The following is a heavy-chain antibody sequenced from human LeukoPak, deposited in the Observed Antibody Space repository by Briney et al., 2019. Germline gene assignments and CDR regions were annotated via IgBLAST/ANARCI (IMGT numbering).Heavy chain of an antibody. CDR2: INSDGSST. CDR1: GFTFSSYW. D-gene: IGHD3-9*01. J-gene: IGHJ4*02. Sequence: GGSLRLSCAASGFTFSSYWMHWVRQAPGKGLVWVSRINSDGSSTSYADSVKGRFTISRDNAKNTLYLQMNSLRAEDTAVYYCARDPRDYDILTGSDYWGQGTLVTVSS. CDR3: ARDPRDYDILTGSDY. V-gene: IGHV3-74*01.